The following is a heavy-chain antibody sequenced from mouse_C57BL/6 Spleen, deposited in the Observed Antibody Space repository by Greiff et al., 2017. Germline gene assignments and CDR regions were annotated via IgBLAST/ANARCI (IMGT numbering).Heavy chain of an antibody. CDR1: GYTFTEYT. CDR3: ARHEDYGSSYVGAMDY. D-gene: IGHD1-1*01. J-gene: IGHJ4*01. CDR2: FYPGSGSI. Sequence: VQLQQSGAELVKPGASVKLSCKASGYTFTEYTIHWVKQRSGQGLEWIGWFYPGSGSIKYNETFKDKATLTADKSSSTVYMELSRLTSEDSAVYFCARHEDYGSSYVGAMDYWGQGTSVTVSS. V-gene: IGHV1-62-2*01.